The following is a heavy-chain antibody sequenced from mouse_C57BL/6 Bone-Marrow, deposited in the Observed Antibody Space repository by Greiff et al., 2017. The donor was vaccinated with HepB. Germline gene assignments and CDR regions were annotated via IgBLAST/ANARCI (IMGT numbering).Heavy chain of an antibody. Sequence: VHLVESGAELARPGASVKMSCKASGYTFTSYTMHWVKQRPGQGLEWIGYINPSSGYTKYNQKFKDKATLTADKSSSTAYMQLSSLTSEDSAVYYCARLNQGDYWGQGTSVTVSS. CDR3: ARLNQGDY. V-gene: IGHV1-4*01. J-gene: IGHJ4*01. CDR2: INPSSGYT. CDR1: GYTFTSYT.